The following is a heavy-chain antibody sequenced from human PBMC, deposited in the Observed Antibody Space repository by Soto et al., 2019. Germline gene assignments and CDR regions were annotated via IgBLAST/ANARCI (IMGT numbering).Heavy chain of an antibody. CDR3: ASFIPGTGSDY. J-gene: IGHJ4*02. CDR1: GGSISSGGYY. D-gene: IGHD1-20*01. CDR2: IYYSGST. Sequence: QVQLQESGPGLVKPSQTLSLTCTVSGGSISSGGYYWSWIRQHPGKGLEWIGYIYYSGSTYYNPSLKXRFTXSXYTSKNQFSLKLSSVTAADTAVYYCASFIPGTGSDYWGQGTLVTVSS. V-gene: IGHV4-31*03.